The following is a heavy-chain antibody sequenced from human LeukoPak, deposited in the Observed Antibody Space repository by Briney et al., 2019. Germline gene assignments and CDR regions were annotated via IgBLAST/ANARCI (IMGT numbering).Heavy chain of an antibody. CDR1: GFTFSSYE. Sequence: GGSLRLSCAAPGFTFSSYEMNWVRQAPGKGLEWVSYISSSGSTIYYADSVKGRFTISRDNAKNSLYLQMNSLRAEDTAVYYCAREVTSGYNYWGQGTLVTVSS. J-gene: IGHJ4*02. CDR3: AREVTSGYNY. V-gene: IGHV3-48*03. CDR2: ISSSGSTI. D-gene: IGHD3-9*01.